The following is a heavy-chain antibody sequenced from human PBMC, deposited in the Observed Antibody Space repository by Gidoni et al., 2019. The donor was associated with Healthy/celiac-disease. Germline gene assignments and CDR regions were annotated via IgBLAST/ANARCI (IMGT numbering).Heavy chain of an antibody. Sequence: EVQLLESGGGLVQPGGSLRLSCAASGFTFSSYAMRWVRQAPGKGLEWVSAISGSGGSTYYADSVKGRFTISRDNSKNTLYLQMNSLRAEDTAVYYCAKDSRGPPFYGGNPRPRVFYWGQGTLVTVSS. D-gene: IGHD4-17*01. CDR2: ISGSGGST. CDR1: GFTFSSYA. V-gene: IGHV3-23*01. CDR3: AKDSRGPPFYGGNPRPRVFY. J-gene: IGHJ4*02.